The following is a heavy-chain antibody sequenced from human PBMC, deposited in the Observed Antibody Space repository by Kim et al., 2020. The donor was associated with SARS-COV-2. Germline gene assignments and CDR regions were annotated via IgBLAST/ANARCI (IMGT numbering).Heavy chain of an antibody. CDR2: INHSGST. J-gene: IGHJ4*02. CDR1: GGSFSGYY. D-gene: IGHD6-19*01. Sequence: SETLSLTCAVYGGSFSGYYWSWIRQPPGKGLEWIGEINHSGSTNYNPSLKSRVTISVDTSKNQFSLKLSSVTAADTAVYYCARGGGQWLVLYYWGQGTLVTVSS. CDR3: ARGGGQWLVLYY. V-gene: IGHV4-34*01.